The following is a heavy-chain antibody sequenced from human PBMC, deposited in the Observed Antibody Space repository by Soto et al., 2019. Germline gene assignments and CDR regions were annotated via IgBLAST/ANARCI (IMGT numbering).Heavy chain of an antibody. J-gene: IGHJ4*02. V-gene: IGHV1-69*13. CDR3: AXXRLRGYDSSGFYS. CDR2: IIPIFGTA. D-gene: IGHD3-22*01. CDR1: GGTFSSYA. Sequence: VKVSCKASGGTFSSYAISWVRQAPGQGLEWMGGIIPIFGTANYAQKFQGRVTITADESTSTAYMELSSLRSEDTAVYYCAXXRLRGYDSSGFYSWGQGTMVTVSS.